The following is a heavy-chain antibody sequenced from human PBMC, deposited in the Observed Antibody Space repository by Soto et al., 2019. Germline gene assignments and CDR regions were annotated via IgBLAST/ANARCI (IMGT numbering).Heavy chain of an antibody. D-gene: IGHD6-13*01. CDR2: IYYSGST. J-gene: IGHJ2*01. Sequence: QVQLQESGPGLVKPSQTLSLTCTVSGGSISSGGYYWSWIRQHPGKGLEWIGYIYYSGSTYYNPSLKSRVTISVDTSKNQFSLKLSSVTAADTAVYYCAREAYNIAAAGPTGEGRYFDLWGRGTLVTVSS. V-gene: IGHV4-31*03. CDR3: AREAYNIAAAGPTGEGRYFDL. CDR1: GGSISSGGYY.